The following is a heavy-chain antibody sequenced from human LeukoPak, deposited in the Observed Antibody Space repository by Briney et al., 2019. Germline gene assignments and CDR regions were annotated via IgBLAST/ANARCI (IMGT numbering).Heavy chain of an antibody. J-gene: IGHJ3*02. V-gene: IGHV1-8*01. CDR1: VYTFINSD. D-gene: IGHD3-10*01. Sequence: GASVKVSCKASVYTFINSDINWVRQATGQGLEWMGWMNPNSGNTVYAQKFQGRVTMTRNTSITTAYMELSSLRSEDTAVYYCARVRVTMVRGVITPGAFDIWGQGTMVTVSS. CDR3: ARVRVTMVRGVITPGAFDI. CDR2: MNPNSGNT.